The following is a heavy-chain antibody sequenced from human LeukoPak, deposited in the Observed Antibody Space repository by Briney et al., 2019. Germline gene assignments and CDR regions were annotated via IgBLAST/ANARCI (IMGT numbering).Heavy chain of an antibody. V-gene: IGHV3-7*01. Sequence: GGSLRLSCVASRFTFSNCWMTWVRQAPGKGLERVANIKKDGGEKYYMESVKGRFTISRDNAKNSLYLQMNSLTVEDTAVYYCARDMGWQQFDQWGQGTLVTVSS. J-gene: IGHJ4*02. CDR1: RFTFSNCW. CDR2: IKKDGGEK. D-gene: IGHD5-24*01. CDR3: ARDMGWQQFDQ.